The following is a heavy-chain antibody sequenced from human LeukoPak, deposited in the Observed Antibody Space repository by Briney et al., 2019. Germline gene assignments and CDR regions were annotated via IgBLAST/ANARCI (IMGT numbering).Heavy chain of an antibody. D-gene: IGHD3-10*01. V-gene: IGHV3-30-3*01. J-gene: IGHJ6*04. CDR2: ISYDGSNK. CDR1: GFTFSSYA. Sequence: GGSLRLSCAASGFTFSSYAMHWVRQAPGKGLEWVAVISYDGSNKYYADSVKGRFTISRDNSKNTLYLQMNSLRDEDTAVYYCEREEVRGSRGYYYGMGVWGKGTTVTV. CDR3: EREEVRGSRGYYYGMGV.